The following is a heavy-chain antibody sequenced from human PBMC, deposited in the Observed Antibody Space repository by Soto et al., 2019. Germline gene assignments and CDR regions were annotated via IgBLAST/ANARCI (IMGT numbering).Heavy chain of an antibody. D-gene: IGHD2-15*01. V-gene: IGHV1-2*04. CDR1: GYTFTGYY. CDR3: ARDLLRSPSGGGMDV. CDR2: INPNSGGT. Sequence: ASVKVSCKASGYTFTGYYMHWVRQAPGQGLEWMGWINPNSGGTNYAQKFQGWVTMTRDTSISTAYMELSRLRSDDTAVYYCARDLLRSPSGGGMDVWGQGTTVTVSS. J-gene: IGHJ6*02.